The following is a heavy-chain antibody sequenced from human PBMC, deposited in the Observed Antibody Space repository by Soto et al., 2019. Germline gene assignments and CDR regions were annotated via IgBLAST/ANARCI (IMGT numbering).Heavy chain of an antibody. CDR2: ISGSGTGGST. D-gene: IGHD2-2*01. Sequence: EVQLLESGGGLVQPGGSLRLSCAASGFTFSSYPMSWVRQAPGKGLEWVSAISGSGTGGSTYYADSVKGRFTISRDKFKSTLYLQMNSLRAEDTAVYYCAKVGGYCSSTSCYSLGWAFDIWGQGTMVTVSS. J-gene: IGHJ3*02. V-gene: IGHV3-23*01. CDR3: AKVGGYCSSTSCYSLGWAFDI. CDR1: GFTFSSYP.